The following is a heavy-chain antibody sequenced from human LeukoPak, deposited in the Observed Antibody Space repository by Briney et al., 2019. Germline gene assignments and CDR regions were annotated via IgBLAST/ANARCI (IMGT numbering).Heavy chain of an antibody. Sequence: GGSLRLSCAASGFTFSSYDMHWARQAPGKGLEWVAVISYDGSNKYYADSVKGRFTISRDNSKNTLYLQMDSLRAEDTAVYYCAKDLKGARGYFDYWGQGTRVTVSS. CDR2: ISYDGSNK. CDR1: GFTFSSYD. D-gene: IGHD1-26*01. CDR3: AKDLKGARGYFDY. V-gene: IGHV3-30*18. J-gene: IGHJ4*02.